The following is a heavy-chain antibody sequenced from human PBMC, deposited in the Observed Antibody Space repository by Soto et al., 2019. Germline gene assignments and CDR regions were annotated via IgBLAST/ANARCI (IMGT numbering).Heavy chain of an antibody. D-gene: IGHD3-3*01. CDR3: ARDFAYFAF. J-gene: IGHJ4*02. Sequence: PSGTLALACAVYGGTFQSGGYSWCWIRQTPGKGLEWIGYVYHTGRTSYNPSLKSRVSISMDTSKNQFSLNLDSVTAADTAVYLCARDFAYFAFWGQGPLVTVSS. CDR2: VYHTGRT. V-gene: IGHV4-61*08. CDR1: GGTFQSGGYS.